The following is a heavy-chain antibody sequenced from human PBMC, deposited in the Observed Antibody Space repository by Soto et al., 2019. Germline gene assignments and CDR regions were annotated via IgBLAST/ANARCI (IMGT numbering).Heavy chain of an antibody. Sequence: GGSQILSGAATGLTFSGYWMHWVRQAPGKGLVWVSRINSDGRSTSYADSVKGRFTISRDNAKNTLYLQMNSLRAEDTTVYYCARGDLTIFGVVIDYHYGMDVWGQGTTVTVSS. D-gene: IGHD3-3*01. CDR3: ARGDLTIFGVVIDYHYGMDV. V-gene: IGHV3-74*01. J-gene: IGHJ6*02. CDR1: GLTFSGYW. CDR2: INSDGRST.